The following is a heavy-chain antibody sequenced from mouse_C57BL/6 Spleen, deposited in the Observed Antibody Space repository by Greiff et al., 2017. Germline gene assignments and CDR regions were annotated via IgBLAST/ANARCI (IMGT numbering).Heavy chain of an antibody. D-gene: IGHD2-5*01. CDR1: GYTFTSYW. CDR2: IDPSDSYT. CDR3: ARCHDSNAHFDD. Sequence: QVQLQQPGAELVKPGASVKLSCKASGYTFTSYWLQWVKQRPGQGLEWIGEIDPSDSYTNYNQKFKGQATLTVDTSSSTAYMQLSSLTSEDSAVYYCARCHDSNAHFDDWGQGTTLTVSS. V-gene: IGHV1-50*01. J-gene: IGHJ2*01.